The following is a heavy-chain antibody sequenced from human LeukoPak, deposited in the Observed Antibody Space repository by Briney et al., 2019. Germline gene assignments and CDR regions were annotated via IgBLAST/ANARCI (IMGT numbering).Heavy chain of an antibody. CDR3: VRDSSFSNN. V-gene: IGHV3-21*06. J-gene: IGHJ4*02. Sequence: TGGSVRISCAASGFTFRSYTMNWVRQAPGKGLQWVSSITSGSDYIYYADSVRGRFTISRDNAKNSLYLQMNSLSPEDTAMYYCVRDSSFSNNWGQGTLVTASS. CDR2: ITSGSDYI. D-gene: IGHD2/OR15-2a*01. CDR1: GFTFRSYT.